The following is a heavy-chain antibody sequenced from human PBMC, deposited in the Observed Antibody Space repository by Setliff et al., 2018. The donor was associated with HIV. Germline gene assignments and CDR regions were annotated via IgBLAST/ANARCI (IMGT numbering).Heavy chain of an antibody. CDR2: INTGNANT. Sequence: ASVKVSCKASGYTFTSYTIHWVRQAPGQRLEWMGWINTGNANTKYSQKFQDGVTITRDTSASTAYMELSSLRSEDTAVYYCARDGRVLLWFGELAWYFDLWGRGTLVTVSS. CDR1: GYTFTSYT. V-gene: IGHV1-3*04. CDR3: ARDGRVLLWFGELAWYFDL. J-gene: IGHJ2*01. D-gene: IGHD3-10*01.